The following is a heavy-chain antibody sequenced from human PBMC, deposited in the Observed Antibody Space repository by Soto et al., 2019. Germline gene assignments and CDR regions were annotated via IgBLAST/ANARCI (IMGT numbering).Heavy chain of an antibody. D-gene: IGHD4-17*01. J-gene: IGHJ4*02. CDR2: IFYDGSYK. V-gene: IGHV3-33*01. Sequence: PCRTLRLSCAASGMTFSSYGMHWLRQAPGEGLEWVAVIFYDGSYKYYAESVKGRFIISRDNSKNTLYLQMNSLRVEDTAVYYCARDRVRGYGDYSIDYWGQGTLVAVSS. CDR3: ARDRVRGYGDYSIDY. CDR1: GMTFSSYG.